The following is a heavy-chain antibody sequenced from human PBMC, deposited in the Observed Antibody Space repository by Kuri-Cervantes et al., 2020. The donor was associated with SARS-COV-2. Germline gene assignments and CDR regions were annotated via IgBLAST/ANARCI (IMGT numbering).Heavy chain of an antibody. Sequence: ASVKVSCKASGYTFTSYAMHWVRQAPGQRLEWMGWSNAGNGNTKYSQEFQGRVTITTDESTSTAYMELSSLRSEDTAVYYCARGVLSSSSWTYYYYYYMDVWGKGTTVTVSS. CDR1: GYTFTSYA. D-gene: IGHD6-13*01. CDR2: SNAGNGNT. J-gene: IGHJ6*03. V-gene: IGHV1-3*02. CDR3: ARGVLSSSSWTYYYYYYMDV.